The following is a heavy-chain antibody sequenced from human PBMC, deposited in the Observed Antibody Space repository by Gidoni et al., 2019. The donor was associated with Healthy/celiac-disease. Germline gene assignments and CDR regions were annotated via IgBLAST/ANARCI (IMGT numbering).Heavy chain of an antibody. CDR3: ANADIVVVPAADY. D-gene: IGHD2-2*01. Sequence: EVQLLESGGGLVQPGGSLRLSCAASGFTFSSYAMSWDRQAPGKGLEWVSASSGSGGSTYYADSVKGRFTISRDNSKNTLYLQMNSLRAEDTAVYYCANADIVVVPAADYWGQGTLVTVSS. CDR2: SSGSGGST. V-gene: IGHV3-23*01. CDR1: GFTFSSYA. J-gene: IGHJ4*02.